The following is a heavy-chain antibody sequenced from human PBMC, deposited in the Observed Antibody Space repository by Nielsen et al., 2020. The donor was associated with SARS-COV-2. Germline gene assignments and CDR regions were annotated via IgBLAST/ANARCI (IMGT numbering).Heavy chain of an antibody. Sequence: GSLRLSCAASGFTFSSYAMTWVRQPPGKGLEWIGSIYYSGSTYYNPSLKSRVTISVDTSKNEFSLKLSSVTAADTAVYYCARGKGRWSGYYNYYYYYMDVWGKGTTVTVSS. CDR2: IYYSGST. D-gene: IGHD3-3*01. CDR3: ARGKGRWSGYYNYYYYYMDV. CDR1: GFTFSSYA. J-gene: IGHJ6*03. V-gene: IGHV4-39*07.